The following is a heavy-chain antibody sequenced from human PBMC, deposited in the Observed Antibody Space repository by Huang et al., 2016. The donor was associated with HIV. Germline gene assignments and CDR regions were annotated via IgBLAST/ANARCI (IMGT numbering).Heavy chain of an antibody. Sequence: EVELVESGGGLVKPGGSLRLSCAASGFAFSSYGMNWVRQAPGKELEVDSFIGGDSSYIYYADSVKGRVTISRDNAKSSIYLQLDSLRAEDTAVYYCAYQQWLVGGLNHWGQGTLVVVSS. D-gene: IGHD6-19*01. CDR3: AYQQWLVGGLNH. CDR2: IGGDSSYI. J-gene: IGHJ5*02. CDR1: GFAFSSYG. V-gene: IGHV3-21*02.